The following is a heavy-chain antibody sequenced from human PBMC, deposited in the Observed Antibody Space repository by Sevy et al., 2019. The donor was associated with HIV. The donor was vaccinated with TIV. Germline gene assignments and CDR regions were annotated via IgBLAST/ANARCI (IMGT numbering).Heavy chain of an antibody. D-gene: IGHD2-2*01. CDR1: GFTFSSYW. J-gene: IGHJ6*02. CDR3: ARDIVVVPAALHYYYYGMDV. CDR2: IKQDGSEK. Sequence: GGSLRLSCAASGFTFSSYWMSWVRQAPGKGLEWVANIKQDGSEKYYVDSVKGRFTISRDNAKNSLYLKMNSLRAEDTAVYYCARDIVVVPAALHYYYYGMDVWGQGTTVTVSS. V-gene: IGHV3-7*01.